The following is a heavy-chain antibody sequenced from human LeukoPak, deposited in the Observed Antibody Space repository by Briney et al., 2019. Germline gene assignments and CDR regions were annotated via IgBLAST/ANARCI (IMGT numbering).Heavy chain of an antibody. Sequence: SETLSLTCAVYGGSFSGYYWSWIRQPPGKGLEWIGEINHSGSTNYNPSLKSRVTISVDTSKNQFSLKLSSVTAADTAVYYCARIIVGADAFDIWGQGTMVTVSS. CDR1: GGSFSGYY. CDR2: INHSGST. D-gene: IGHD1-26*01. J-gene: IGHJ3*02. CDR3: ARIIVGADAFDI. V-gene: IGHV4-34*01.